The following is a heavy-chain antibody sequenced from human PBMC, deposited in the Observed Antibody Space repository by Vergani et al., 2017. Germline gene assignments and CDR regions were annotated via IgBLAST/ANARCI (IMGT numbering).Heavy chain of an antibody. J-gene: IGHJ4*02. V-gene: IGHV3-33*01. CDR1: GFTFSSYG. Sequence: QVQLVESGGGVVQPGRSLRLSCAASGFTFSSYGMHWVRQAPGKGLEWVAVIWYDGSNKYYADSVKGRFTISRDNSKNTLYLQMGSLRAEDMAVYYCARDILRGGVKTGLLDYWGQGTLVTVSS. CDR2: IWYDGSNK. D-gene: IGHD3-16*01. CDR3: ARDILRGGVKTGLLDY.